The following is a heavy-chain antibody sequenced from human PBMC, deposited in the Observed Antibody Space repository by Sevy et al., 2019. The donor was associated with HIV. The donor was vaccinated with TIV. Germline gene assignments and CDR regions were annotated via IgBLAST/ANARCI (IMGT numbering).Heavy chain of an antibody. CDR1: GGSLSGFY. Sequence: ASETLSLTCAVSGGSLSGFYWSWIRQPPGKGLEWIGEIIPTGSTNYNPSLKSRVTISVDTSRSQFSLKMRSVTAADTAVYYCARGQWEHPFWGQGTLVTVSS. CDR2: IIPTGST. CDR3: ARGQWEHPF. V-gene: IGHV4-34*01. J-gene: IGHJ4*02. D-gene: IGHD1-26*01.